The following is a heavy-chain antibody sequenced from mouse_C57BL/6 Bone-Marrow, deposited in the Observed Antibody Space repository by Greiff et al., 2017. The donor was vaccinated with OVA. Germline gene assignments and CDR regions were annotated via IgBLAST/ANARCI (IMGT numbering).Heavy chain of an antibody. V-gene: IGHV5-6*01. CDR1: GFTFSSYG. D-gene: IGHD2-12*01. CDR2: ISSGGSYT. CDR3: GRHLDDTNDFAY. J-gene: IGHJ3*01. Sequence: EVKVVESGGDLVKPGGSLKLSCAASGFTFSSYGMSWVRQTADKRLEWVATISSGGSYTYYQDSVKGRFTISRDNAKNTLYLQMSSLKSEDTAMYYCGRHLDDTNDFAYWGQGTLVTVSA.